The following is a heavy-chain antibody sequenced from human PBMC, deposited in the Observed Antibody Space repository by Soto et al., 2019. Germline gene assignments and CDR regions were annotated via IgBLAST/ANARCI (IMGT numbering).Heavy chain of an antibody. J-gene: IGHJ5*02. V-gene: IGHV4-39*01. CDR1: GGSISSSSYY. CDR3: ARLIRDYSNYYNWFDP. Sequence: QLPETLSLPCTVSGGSISSSSYYWGWIRQPPGKGLEWIGSIYYSGSTYYNPSLKSRVTISVDTSKNQFSLKLSSVSAADTAVYYCARLIRDYSNYYNWFDPWGQGTLVTVSS. D-gene: IGHD4-4*01. CDR2: IYYSGST.